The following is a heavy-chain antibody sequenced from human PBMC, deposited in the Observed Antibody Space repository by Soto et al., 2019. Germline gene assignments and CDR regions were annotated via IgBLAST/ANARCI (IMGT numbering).Heavy chain of an antibody. CDR2: IDPSDSQT. J-gene: IGHJ4*02. D-gene: IGHD3-22*01. CDR1: GYSFAGYW. V-gene: IGHV5-10-1*01. Sequence: GESLKISCNGSGYSFAGYWITWVRQKPGKGLEWMGRIDPSDSQTYYSPSFRGHVTISVTKSITTVFLQWSSLRASDTAMYYCARQIYDSDTGPNFQYYFDSWGQGTPVTVSA. CDR3: ARQIYDSDTGPNFQYYFDS.